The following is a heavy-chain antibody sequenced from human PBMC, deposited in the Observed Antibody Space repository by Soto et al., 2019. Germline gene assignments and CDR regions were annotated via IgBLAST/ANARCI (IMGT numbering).Heavy chain of an antibody. CDR1: GGSISSYY. V-gene: IGHV4-59*08. D-gene: IGHD3-10*01. Sequence: SETLSLTCTVSGGSISSYYWSWIRQPPGKGLEWIGYIYYSGSTNYNPSLKSRVTISVDTSKNQFSLKLSSVTAADTAVYYCARSSDTMVRGVIIGWFDPWGQGTLVTVSS. J-gene: IGHJ5*02. CDR3: ARSSDTMVRGVIIGWFDP. CDR2: IYYSGST.